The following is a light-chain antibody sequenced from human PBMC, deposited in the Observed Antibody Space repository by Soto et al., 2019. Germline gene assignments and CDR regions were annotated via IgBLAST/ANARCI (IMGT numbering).Light chain of an antibody. CDR3: ASWDDNLTGWV. Sequence: QTVVTQPPSASGTPGQRVTISCSGSSSNIGGHAVNWYQRLPGSAPKLLIYSDNQRPSLVPDRFSGSKSGTSASLAISGLQSEDEADYFCASWDDNLTGWVFGGGTKLTVL. V-gene: IGLV1-44*01. CDR2: SDN. J-gene: IGLJ3*02. CDR1: SSNIGGHA.